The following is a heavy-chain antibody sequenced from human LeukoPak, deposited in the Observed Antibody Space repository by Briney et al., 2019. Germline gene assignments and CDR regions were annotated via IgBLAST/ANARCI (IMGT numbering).Heavy chain of an antibody. D-gene: IGHD6-19*01. J-gene: IGHJ4*02. CDR1: GFTFSTYW. CDR3: ASGQWLVRGFDY. V-gene: IGHV3-23*01. CDR2: ISGSGGST. Sequence: PGGSLRLSCAASGFTFSTYWMTWVRQAPGKGLEWVSAISGSGGSTYYADSVKGRFTISRDNSKNTLYLQMNSLRAEDTAVYYCASGQWLVRGFDYWGQGTLVTVSS.